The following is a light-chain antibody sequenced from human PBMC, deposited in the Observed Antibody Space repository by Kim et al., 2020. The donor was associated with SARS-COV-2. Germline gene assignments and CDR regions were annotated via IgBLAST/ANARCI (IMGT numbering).Light chain of an antibody. J-gene: IGKJ2*01. CDR1: HDITNY. CDR2: AAS. CDR3: HYYNNAPPT. Sequence: ASVGDRVTITCRSSHDITNYLVWYQQKPGEAPRLLIYAASTLHGGVSSRFSGSGSGTEFTLTISYLQPEDFATYYCHYYNNAPPTFGQGTKVDIK. V-gene: IGKV1-16*01.